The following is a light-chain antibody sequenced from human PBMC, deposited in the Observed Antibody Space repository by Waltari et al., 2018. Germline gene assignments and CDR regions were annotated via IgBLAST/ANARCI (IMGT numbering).Light chain of an antibody. CDR2: AAS. V-gene: IGKV1-NL1*01. CDR3: QQYYSIALN. J-gene: IGKJ4*01. Sequence: DIQMPQSPSSLSASVGARVTITCRASQGISNSLAWYQQKPGKAPKLLLYAASRLENGVPSRLSGSGSGTDYTLTISSLQPEDFATYYCQQYYSIALNFGGGTKVEIK. CDR1: QGISNS.